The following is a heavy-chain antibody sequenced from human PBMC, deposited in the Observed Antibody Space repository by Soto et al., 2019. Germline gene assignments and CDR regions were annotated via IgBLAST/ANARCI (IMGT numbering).Heavy chain of an antibody. J-gene: IGHJ4*02. CDR1: GDTFSTYT. CDR3: ARGINSGYDSNPFDY. V-gene: IGHV1-18*01. Sequence: ASVKVSCKASGDTFSTYTITWVRQAPGQGLEWMGWISAYNGNTNYAQKLQGRVTMTTDTSTSTAYMELRSLRSDDTAVYYCARGINSGYDSNPFDYWGQGTLVTVSS. CDR2: ISAYNGNT. D-gene: IGHD5-12*01.